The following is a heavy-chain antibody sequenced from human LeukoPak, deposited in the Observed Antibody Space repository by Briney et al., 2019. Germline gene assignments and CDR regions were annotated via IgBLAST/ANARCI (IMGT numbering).Heavy chain of an antibody. CDR2: INHSGST. D-gene: IGHD1-26*01. CDR3: ARLGSYWAYYFDY. V-gene: IGHV4-34*01. J-gene: IGHJ4*02. Sequence: SETPSLTCAVYGESFSGYYWSWIRQPPGKGLEWIGEINHSGSTNYNPSLKSRVTISIDTSKNQFSLKLSSVTAADTAVYYCARLGSYWAYYFDYWGQGTLITVSS. CDR1: GESFSGYY.